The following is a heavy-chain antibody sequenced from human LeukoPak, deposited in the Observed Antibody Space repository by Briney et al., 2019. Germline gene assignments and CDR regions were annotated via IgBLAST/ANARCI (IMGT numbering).Heavy chain of an antibody. Sequence: GESLKISCKGSGYSFTSYWIGWVRQMPGKGLERMGIIYPGDSDTRYSPSFQGQVTISADKSISTAYLQWSSLKASDTAMYYCARVPATVTTVGAFDIWGQGTMVTVSS. CDR2: IYPGDSDT. J-gene: IGHJ3*02. V-gene: IGHV5-51*01. D-gene: IGHD4-17*01. CDR1: GYSFTSYW. CDR3: ARVPATVTTVGAFDI.